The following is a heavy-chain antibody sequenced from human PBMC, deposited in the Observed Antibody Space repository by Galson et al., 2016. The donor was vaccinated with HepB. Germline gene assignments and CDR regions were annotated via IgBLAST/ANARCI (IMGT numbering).Heavy chain of an antibody. V-gene: IGHV3-7*04. CDR3: ARAKWIQVRRAAYFEY. CDR1: GFSFSDYG. D-gene: IGHD5-18*01. CDR2: IKRDGSQI. Sequence: SLRLSCAASGFSFSDYGMNWVRQAPGQGLEWVANIKRDGSQIYYDDSVKGRFTISRDNFQNSLFLHMNSLRTEDTAVYYCARAKWIQVRRAAYFEYGGQGALVTVSS. J-gene: IGHJ4*02.